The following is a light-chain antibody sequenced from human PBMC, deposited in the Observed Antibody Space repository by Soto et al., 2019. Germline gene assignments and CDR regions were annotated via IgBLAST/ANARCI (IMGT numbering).Light chain of an antibody. Sequence: DIHMTQSPSSLSASVGDRVTITCQASQDIINSLNWYQQKAGQAPKLLIYDTSNLETGVPSRFSGSGSGTDFTLTISSLQADDIATYYCQQHDNVLYTFGQGTRLEIK. CDR2: DTS. J-gene: IGKJ2*01. V-gene: IGKV1-33*01. CDR3: QQHDNVLYT. CDR1: QDIINS.